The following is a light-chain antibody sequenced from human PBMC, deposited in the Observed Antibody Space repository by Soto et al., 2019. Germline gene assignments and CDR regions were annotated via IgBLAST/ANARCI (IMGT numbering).Light chain of an antibody. CDR2: GAS. Sequence: EIVLTQSPGTLSLSPGEGATISCRASQSVSSNYLAWYQQKPGQAPRLLIYGASSRATGIPDRFSGSGSGTDFILTISRLEPEDFAVFYCQQYGSSPWTFGQGTKVEIK. V-gene: IGKV3-20*01. CDR1: QSVSSNY. CDR3: QQYGSSPWT. J-gene: IGKJ1*01.